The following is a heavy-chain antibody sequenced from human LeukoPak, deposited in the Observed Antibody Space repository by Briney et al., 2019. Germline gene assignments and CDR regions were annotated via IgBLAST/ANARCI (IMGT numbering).Heavy chain of an antibody. CDR3: ARDNSYGLNWFDP. CDR2: IIPIFGTA. J-gene: IGHJ5*02. V-gene: IGHV1-69*05. Sequence: GASVKVSCKASGGTFSSYAISWVRQAPGQGLEWMGGIIPIFGTANYAQKFQGRVTITTDESTSTAYMELSSLRSEDTAVYYCARDNSYGLNWFDPWGQGTLVTVSS. D-gene: IGHD5-18*01. CDR1: GGTFSSYA.